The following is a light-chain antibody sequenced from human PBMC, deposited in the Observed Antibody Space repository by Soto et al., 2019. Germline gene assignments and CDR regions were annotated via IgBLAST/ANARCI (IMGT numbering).Light chain of an antibody. CDR2: AAS. V-gene: IGKV1D-8*01. J-gene: IGKJ5*01. CDR3: QQYYSFPIT. Sequence: IWMTQSPSLLSASTGDRVTISCRMSQCISSYLAWYQQKPGKAPELLIYAASTLQSGVPSRFSGSGSGTDFTLTISCLQSEDFATYYCQQYYSFPITFGQGTRLEIK. CDR1: QCISSY.